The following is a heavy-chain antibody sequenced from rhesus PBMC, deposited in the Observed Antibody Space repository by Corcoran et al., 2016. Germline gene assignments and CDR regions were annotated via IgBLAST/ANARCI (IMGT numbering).Heavy chain of an antibody. CDR3: AREYSSGWYAIDY. V-gene: IGHV4-165*01. CDR1: GGSFSGYY. D-gene: IGHD6-31*01. CDR2: IRVSSGST. J-gene: IGHJ4*01. Sequence: QVQLQESGPGLVKPSETLSLTCAVSGGSFSGYYWGWIRQPPGKGLEWIGYIRVSSGSTDYNPALKSRVTISTDTSKNQFTLKRISVTAADTAVYYCAREYSSGWYAIDYWGQGVLVTVSS.